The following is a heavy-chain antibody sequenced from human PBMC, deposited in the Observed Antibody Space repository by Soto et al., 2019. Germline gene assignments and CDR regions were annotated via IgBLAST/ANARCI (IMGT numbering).Heavy chain of an antibody. CDR2: IDPSDSYT. J-gene: IGHJ4*02. D-gene: IGHD5-12*01. CDR1: GYTFTGHW. Sequence: GESLKISCQGSGYTFTGHWISWVRQMPGKGLEWMGRIDPSDSYTDYSPTVQGHVTMSADKSINTAYLQWSSLQASDTAVYYCTRNTGYDYSLDYYGQGPLVTVYS. CDR3: TRNTGYDYSLDY. V-gene: IGHV5-10-1*01.